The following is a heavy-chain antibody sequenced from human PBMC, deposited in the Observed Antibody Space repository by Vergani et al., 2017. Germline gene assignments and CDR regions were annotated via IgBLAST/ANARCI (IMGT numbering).Heavy chain of an antibody. V-gene: IGHV3-21*01. Sequence: EVQLVESGGGLVKPGGSLRLSCAASGFTFSSYSMNWVRQAPGQGLEWVSSISSSSSYIYYADSVKGRFTISRDNAKNSLYLQMNSLRAEDTAVYYCARDSVGTNHKVPVDYWGQGTLVTVSS. J-gene: IGHJ4*02. CDR3: ARDSVGTNHKVPVDY. CDR2: ISSSSSYI. CDR1: GFTFSSYS. D-gene: IGHD1-7*01.